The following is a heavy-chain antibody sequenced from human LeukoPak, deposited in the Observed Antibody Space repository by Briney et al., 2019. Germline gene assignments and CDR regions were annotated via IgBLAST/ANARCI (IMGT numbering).Heavy chain of an antibody. V-gene: IGHV3-30*02. D-gene: IGHD3-3*01. CDR3: AKDFGVVYYDFWSGPVTA. J-gene: IGHJ5*02. CDR2: IRYDGSNK. Sequence: WIRQPPGKGLEWVAFIRYDGSNKYYADSVKGRFTISRDNSKNTLYLQMNSLRAEDTAVYYCAKDFGVVYYDFWSGPVTAWGQGTLVTVSS.